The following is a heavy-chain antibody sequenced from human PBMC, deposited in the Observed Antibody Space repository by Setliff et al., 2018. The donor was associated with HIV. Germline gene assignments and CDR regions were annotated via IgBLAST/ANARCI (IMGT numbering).Heavy chain of an antibody. CDR1: NNI. CDR2: ISHDGNSK. Sequence: GGSLRLSCADLNNNIIHWVRQAAGKGLEWVAAISHDGNSKYYVDSVKGRFTISRDNSKNTVFLQMNSLRAADTAVYYCAKDAFPVSNTWYGGIDCWGQGTLVTVSS. V-gene: IGHV3-30*18. CDR3: AKDAFPVSNTWYGGIDC. D-gene: IGHD6-13*01. J-gene: IGHJ4*02.